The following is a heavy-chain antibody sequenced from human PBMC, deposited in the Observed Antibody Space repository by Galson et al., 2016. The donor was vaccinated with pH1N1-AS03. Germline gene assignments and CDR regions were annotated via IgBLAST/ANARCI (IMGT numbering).Heavy chain of an antibody. V-gene: IGHV1-18*01. Sequence: SVKVSCKASGYIFTTYGIKWVRQAPGQGLEWMGWISVYTGKTHYAQSLQDRVTMTRDTSTSTAYMELRSLRSDDTAVYYCARGTNFYGAGSYYSPDAYVDIWGRGTLVTVSS. CDR2: ISVYTGKT. D-gene: IGHD3-10*01. CDR1: GYIFTTYG. CDR3: ARGTNFYGAGSYYSPDAYVDI. J-gene: IGHJ2*01.